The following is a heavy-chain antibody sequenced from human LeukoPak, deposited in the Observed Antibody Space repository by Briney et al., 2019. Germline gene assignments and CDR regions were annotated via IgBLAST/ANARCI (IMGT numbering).Heavy chain of an antibody. Sequence: SETLSLTCAVYGGSLSGYYWSWIRQPPGKGLEWIGEINHSGSTNYNPSLKSRVTISVDTSKNQFSLKLSSVTAADTAVYYCARVRIQPHLQLWLPVPRHIDYWGQGTLVTVSS. CDR2: INHSGST. CDR3: ARVRIQPHLQLWLPVPRHIDY. J-gene: IGHJ4*02. V-gene: IGHV4-34*01. D-gene: IGHD5-18*01. CDR1: GGSLSGYY.